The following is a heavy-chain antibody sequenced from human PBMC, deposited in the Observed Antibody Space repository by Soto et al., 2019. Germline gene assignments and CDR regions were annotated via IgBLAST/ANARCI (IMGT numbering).Heavy chain of an antibody. D-gene: IGHD2-15*01. Sequence: PSETLSLTCTFSGSSISSDSFYWAWIRQPPGKGLEWIGIIYYSGDTYYNPSLAGRLTMSVDTSNQFSLTLRSVTAADTALYYCARNQPQRYCSGGTCRPAYGMDVWGQGTTVTVSS. CDR2: IYYSGDT. CDR1: GSSISSDSFY. V-gene: IGHV4-39*01. CDR3: ARNQPQRYCSGGTCRPAYGMDV. J-gene: IGHJ6*02.